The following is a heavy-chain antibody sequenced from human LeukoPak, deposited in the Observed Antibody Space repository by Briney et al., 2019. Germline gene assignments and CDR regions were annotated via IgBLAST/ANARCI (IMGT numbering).Heavy chain of an antibody. V-gene: IGHV3-23*01. J-gene: IGHJ4*02. Sequence: GGSLRLSWAVSGFTFNNYALSWVRQAPGKGLEWVSAISGSGGSTYYADSVKGRFTISRDNSKNTLYLQMNSLRDEDTAVYYCASSGSYRFDYWGQGTLVTVSS. D-gene: IGHD1-26*01. CDR2: ISGSGGST. CDR3: ASSGSYRFDY. CDR1: GFTFNNYA.